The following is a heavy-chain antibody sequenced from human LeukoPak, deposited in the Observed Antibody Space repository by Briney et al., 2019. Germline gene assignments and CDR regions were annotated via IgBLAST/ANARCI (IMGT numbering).Heavy chain of an antibody. CDR2: IKSKTDGGTT. V-gene: IGHV3-15*01. CDR3: TTAYCSSTSCYDY. Sequence: GGSLRLSCAASGFTFSNAWMSWVRQAPGKGLEWVGRIKSKTDGGTTDYAAPVKGRFTISRDDSKNTLYLQMNSLKTEDTAVYYCTTAYCSSTSCYDYWGKGTLVTVSS. D-gene: IGHD2-2*01. J-gene: IGHJ4*02. CDR1: GFTFSNAW.